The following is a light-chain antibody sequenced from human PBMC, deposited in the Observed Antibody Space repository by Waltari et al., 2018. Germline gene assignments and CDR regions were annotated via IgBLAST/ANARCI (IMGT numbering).Light chain of an antibody. CDR3: MQALQTRT. J-gene: IGKJ1*01. CDR2: LGS. Sequence: DIVMTQSPLSLPVTPVEPASISCRASQSLLDSNGYTYLDWYLQKPGQSPQLLIYLGSQRASGVPDRFSGSGSGTDFTLKISRVETEDVGVYYCMQALQTRTFGQGTKVEIK. V-gene: IGKV2-28*01. CDR1: QSLLDSNGYTY.